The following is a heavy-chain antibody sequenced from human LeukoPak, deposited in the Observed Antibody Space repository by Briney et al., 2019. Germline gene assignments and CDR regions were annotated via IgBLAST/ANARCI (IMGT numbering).Heavy chain of an antibody. D-gene: IGHD3-22*01. V-gene: IGHV3-23*01. CDR1: GFTFSSYA. CDR3: AKEGNEAYYYDSSGYFGAFDI. Sequence: GGSLRLSCAASGFTFSSYAMSWVRQAPGKGLEWVSAISGSGGSTYYADSVKGRFTISRDNSKNTLYLQMNSLRAEDTAVYYCAKEGNEAYYYDSSGYFGAFDIWGQGTMVTVSS. J-gene: IGHJ3*02. CDR2: ISGSGGST.